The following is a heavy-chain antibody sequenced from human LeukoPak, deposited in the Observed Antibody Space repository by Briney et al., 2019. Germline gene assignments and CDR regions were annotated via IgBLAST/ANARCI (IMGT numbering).Heavy chain of an antibody. CDR1: GYSISSGYY. CDR2: IYHSGST. J-gene: IGHJ2*01. Sequence: SETLSLTCAVSGYSISSGYYWGWIRQPPGKGLEWIGSIYHSGSTYYNPSLKSRVTISVDTSKNQFSLELSSVTAADTAVYYCARAGYSGLRTFFDLWGRGTPVTVSS. D-gene: IGHD4-11*01. CDR3: ARAGYSGLRTFFDL. V-gene: IGHV4-38-2*01.